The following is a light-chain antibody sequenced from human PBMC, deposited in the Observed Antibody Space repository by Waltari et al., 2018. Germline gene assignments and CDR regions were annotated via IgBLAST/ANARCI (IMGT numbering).Light chain of an antibody. J-gene: IGLJ2*01. CDR1: NSDVGAYNY. CDR2: DVT. V-gene: IGLV2-23*02. CDR3: CSHAGSTTFVV. Sequence: QSALTQPASVSGPPGQPITISCFGTNSDVGAYNYFSWYQQHPGKAPKLIIYDVTKWPSGVSNRFSGSKSGNTASLTISGLQAEDEADYYCCSHAGSTTFVVFGGGTKLTVL.